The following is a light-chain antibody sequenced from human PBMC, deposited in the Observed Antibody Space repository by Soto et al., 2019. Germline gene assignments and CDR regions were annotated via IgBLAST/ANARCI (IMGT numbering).Light chain of an antibody. CDR3: CSYAGSSTGVV. CDR2: EVS. CDR1: SSDVGSYNL. Sequence: QSALTQPASVSGSPGQSITISCTGTSSDVGSYNLVSWYQQHPGKAPKLMIYEVSKRPSGVSNRFSGSKSGNTASLTISGLQAEDEADYYCCSYAGSSTGVVFGGGTKLPVL. V-gene: IGLV2-23*02. J-gene: IGLJ2*01.